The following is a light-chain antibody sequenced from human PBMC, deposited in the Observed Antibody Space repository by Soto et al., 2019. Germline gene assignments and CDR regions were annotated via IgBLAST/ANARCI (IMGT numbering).Light chain of an antibody. CDR1: QTISTW. CDR3: QHYKSYSEA. J-gene: IGKJ1*01. V-gene: IGKV1-5*01. Sequence: IPMPQSPSPLSSSVGDRLPTTRLASQTISTWVAWYQQKPGKAPELRSSDDSTLESGVPSRFSGSGSGTECSLTISSLQPDDVATYYCQHYKSYSEAVGQGTKVEIK. CDR2: DDS.